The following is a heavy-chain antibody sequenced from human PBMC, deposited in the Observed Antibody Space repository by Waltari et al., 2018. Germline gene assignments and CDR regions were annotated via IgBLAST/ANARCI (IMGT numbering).Heavy chain of an antibody. Sequence: QVQLQASGPGLVKPSETLSLTCTVSGYSISSGSYWGWIRQPPGKGLEWIGSIYRSGSSYYNPSLKSPVTISVDTSKNQFSLKLSSVTAADTAVYYCARDRGYASGRGIDYWGQGTLVTVSS. D-gene: IGHD3-10*01. CDR1: GYSISSGSY. CDR3: ARDRGYASGRGIDY. CDR2: IYRSGSS. J-gene: IGHJ4*02. V-gene: IGHV4-38-2*02.